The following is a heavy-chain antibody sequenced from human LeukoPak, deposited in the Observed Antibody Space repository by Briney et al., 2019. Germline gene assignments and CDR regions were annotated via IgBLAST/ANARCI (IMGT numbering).Heavy chain of an antibody. CDR3: ARITRKWWLPDY. Sequence: GASVKVSCKASGYTFTGYYMHWVRQAPGQGLEWMGIINPSGGSTSYAQKFQGRVTMTRDTSTSTVYMELSSLRSEDTAVYYCARITRKWWLPDYWGQGTLVTVSS. D-gene: IGHD5-12*01. V-gene: IGHV1-46*01. CDR2: INPSGGST. J-gene: IGHJ4*02. CDR1: GYTFTGYY.